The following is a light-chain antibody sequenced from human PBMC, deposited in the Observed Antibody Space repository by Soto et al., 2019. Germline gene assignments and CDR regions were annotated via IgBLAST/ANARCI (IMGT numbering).Light chain of an antibody. CDR1: NIGSKS. Sequence: SYELTQPPSVSVAPGKTARITCGGNNIGSKSVHWHQQKPGQAPVLVIYYDSDRPSGIPERFSGSNSGNTATLTISRVEAGDEADYYCQVWDSSSDHPVVGGGTKLTVL. J-gene: IGLJ3*02. CDR2: YDS. V-gene: IGLV3-21*04. CDR3: QVWDSSSDHPV.